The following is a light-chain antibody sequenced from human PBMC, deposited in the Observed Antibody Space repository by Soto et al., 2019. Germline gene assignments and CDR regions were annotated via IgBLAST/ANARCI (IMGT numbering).Light chain of an antibody. V-gene: IGKV3-20*01. J-gene: IGKJ5*01. Sequence: EIVLTQSPGTLSLSPGERATLSCRSSQSVSNNYLAWYQHKPGQAPRLIMYGASSRATGIPDRFSGSESETDFTLTISRLEPEDFAVYYCQQYDSSLITLGQGTRLEIK. CDR2: GAS. CDR1: QSVSNNY. CDR3: QQYDSSLIT.